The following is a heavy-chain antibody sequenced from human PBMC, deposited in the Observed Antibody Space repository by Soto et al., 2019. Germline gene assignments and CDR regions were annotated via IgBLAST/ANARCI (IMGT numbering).Heavy chain of an antibody. CDR1: GDTFSSYA. D-gene: IGHD3-22*01. V-gene: IGHV1-69*01. J-gene: IGHJ4*02. CDR3: ARVGPAHYYDSSGYYSPLDY. CDR2: IIPMFGTA. Sequence: QVQLVQSGAEVKKPGXSVKVSCKASGDTFSSYAINWVRQAPGQGLEWMGGIIPMFGTANYAQKFKGRVTITAGESTSRVYMELSSLRSEDTAVYYCARVGPAHYYDSSGYYSPLDYWGQGTLVTVSS.